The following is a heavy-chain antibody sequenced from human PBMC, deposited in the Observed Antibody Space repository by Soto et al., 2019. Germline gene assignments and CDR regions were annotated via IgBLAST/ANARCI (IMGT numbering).Heavy chain of an antibody. CDR2: ISAYNGNT. J-gene: IGHJ4*02. Sequence: QVQLVQYGAEVKKPGASVKVSCKASGYTFTSYGISWVRQAPGQGHEWRGWISAYNGNTNYAQKLQGRATMTTDTSASTAYMGLRSLSSADTAVYYCASVIYGYGPYDDYWGQGTLVTVSS. D-gene: IGHD5-18*01. CDR3: ASVIYGYGPYDDY. CDR1: GYTFTSYG. V-gene: IGHV1-18*04.